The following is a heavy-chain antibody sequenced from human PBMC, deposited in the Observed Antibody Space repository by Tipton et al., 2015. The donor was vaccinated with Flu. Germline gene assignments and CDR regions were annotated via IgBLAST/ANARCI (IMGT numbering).Heavy chain of an antibody. D-gene: IGHD4/OR15-4a*01. Sequence: QSGAEVKKPGASVKVSCKASGYTFTGYYMHWVRQAPGQGLEWMGWINPNSGGTNYAQKFQGRVTMTRDTSISTAYMELSRLRSDDTAVYYCARVRVRPDPYYHGMDVWGQGTTVTVSS. CDR1: GYTFTGYY. CDR3: ARVRVRPDPYYHGMDV. J-gene: IGHJ6*02. CDR2: INPNSGGT. V-gene: IGHV1-2*02.